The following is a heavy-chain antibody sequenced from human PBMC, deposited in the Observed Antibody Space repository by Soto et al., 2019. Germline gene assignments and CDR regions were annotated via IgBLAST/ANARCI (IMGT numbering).Heavy chain of an antibody. D-gene: IGHD3-10*01. V-gene: IGHV3-30*18. CDR1: GFTFSTYG. Sequence: GGSLRLSCAASGFTFSTYGMQWVRQAPGKGLEWVAVISYDGYLKYYVDAVKGRFTVARDNSKNTLFLEMNSLRVEDTAVYFCAKDFKVSGSHYGTLNYYYGMDVWGQGTTVTVSS. CDR2: ISYDGYLK. J-gene: IGHJ6*02. CDR3: AKDFKVSGSHYGTLNYYYGMDV.